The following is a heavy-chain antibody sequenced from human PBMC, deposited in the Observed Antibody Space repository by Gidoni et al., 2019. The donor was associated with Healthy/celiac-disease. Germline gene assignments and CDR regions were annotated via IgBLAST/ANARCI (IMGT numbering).Heavy chain of an antibody. Sequence: QVQLQESGPGLVKPSETLSLTCTVSGGSISSYYWSWIRQPQGKGLEWIGDIYYSGSTNYNPSLESRVTISVDTSKNQFSLKLSSVTAADTAVYYCARVTCSSASCYPNQRGFDPWGQGTLVTVSS. CDR2: IYYSGST. CDR3: ARVTCSSASCYPNQRGFDP. V-gene: IGHV4-59*01. J-gene: IGHJ5*02. D-gene: IGHD2-2*01. CDR1: GGSISSYY.